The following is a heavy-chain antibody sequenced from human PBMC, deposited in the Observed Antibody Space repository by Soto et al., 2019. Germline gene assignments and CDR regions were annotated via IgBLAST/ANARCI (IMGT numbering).Heavy chain of an antibody. J-gene: IGHJ6*03. CDR1: GGSISGHY. V-gene: IGHV4-59*11. CDR2: ISYTGST. CDR3: ARVPDWKNKYYMDV. Sequence: QVLLQESGPGLVKPSETLSLTCTVSGGSISGHYWSWIRQPPGKGLEWVGYISYTGSTNYNPPLKSRATISADTSKNLFSLRLSSVTAADTAIYYFARVPDWKNKYYMDVWGKGTTVTVSS. D-gene: IGHD1-1*01.